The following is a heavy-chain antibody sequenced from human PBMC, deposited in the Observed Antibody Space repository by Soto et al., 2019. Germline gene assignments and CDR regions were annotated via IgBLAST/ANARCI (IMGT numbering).Heavy chain of an antibody. CDR2: IYWDDDK. D-gene: IGHD4-17*01. CDR3: AHYGDYRTAFDI. CDR1: GFSLSTSGVG. Sequence: QITLKESGPTLVKPTQTLTLTCTFSGFSLSTSGVGVGWIRQPPGKALEWLALIYWDDDKRCSPSLKSRLTITKDTFKNQVVLTMTYMDPVDTATYYCAHYGDYRTAFDIWGQGTMVTVSS. J-gene: IGHJ3*02. V-gene: IGHV2-5*02.